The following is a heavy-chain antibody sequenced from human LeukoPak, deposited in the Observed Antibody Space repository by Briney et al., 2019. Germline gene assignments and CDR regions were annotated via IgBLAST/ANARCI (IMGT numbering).Heavy chain of an antibody. V-gene: IGHV4-39*07. CDR3: ARRANSGSTKGAFDI. Sequence: SETLSLTCTVSGGSISSSNYYWGWIRQPPGKGLEWIGSIYYTGSIFYNPSVKSRVTISVDTSKNQFSLKLNSVTAADTAVYYCARRANSGSTKGAFDIWGQGTMVTVSS. D-gene: IGHD1-26*01. CDR1: GGSISSSNYY. J-gene: IGHJ3*02. CDR2: IYYTGSI.